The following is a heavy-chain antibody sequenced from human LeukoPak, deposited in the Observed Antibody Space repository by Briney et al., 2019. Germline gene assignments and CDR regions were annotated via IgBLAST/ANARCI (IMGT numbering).Heavy chain of an antibody. CDR1: GGSITSTNY. V-gene: IGHV4-4*02. CDR2: VNLQGST. CDR3: AREGGLYRPLDY. Sequence: SETLSLTCGVSGGSITSTNYWTWVRQPPGKGLEWIGEVNLQGSTNYNPSLMGRVAISVDMSENHISLQLTSVTAADTAVYYCAREGGLYRPLDYSGQRTLVTVSS. J-gene: IGHJ4*02.